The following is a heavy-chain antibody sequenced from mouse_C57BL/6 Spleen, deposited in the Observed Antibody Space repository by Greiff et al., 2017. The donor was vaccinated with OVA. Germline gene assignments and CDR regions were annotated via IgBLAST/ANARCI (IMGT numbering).Heavy chain of an antibody. CDR2: INPNNGGT. D-gene: IGHD2-14*01. CDR1: GYTFTDYY. CDR3: ARAYYRVFAWFAY. J-gene: IGHJ3*01. Sequence: EVQLQQSGPELVKPGASVKISCKASGYTFTDYYMNWVKQSHGKSLEWIGDINPNNGGTSYNQKFKGKATLTVDKSSSTAYMELRSLTSEDSAVYYCARAYYRVFAWFAYWGQGTLVTVSA. V-gene: IGHV1-26*01.